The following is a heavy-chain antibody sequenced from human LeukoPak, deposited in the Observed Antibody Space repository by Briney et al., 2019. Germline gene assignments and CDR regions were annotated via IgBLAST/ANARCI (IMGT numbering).Heavy chain of an antibody. CDR2: IGGSGGST. Sequence: GGSLRLSCAASGFTFSSYGMSWVRQAPGKGLEWVSSIGGSGGSTYYAQSVKGRFTISRDNSKNTLYLQMNSLRGEDTAVYYCAQLITAAGSGNWGQGTLVTVSS. CDR1: GFTFSSYG. V-gene: IGHV3-23*01. J-gene: IGHJ4*02. CDR3: AQLITAAGSGN. D-gene: IGHD6-13*01.